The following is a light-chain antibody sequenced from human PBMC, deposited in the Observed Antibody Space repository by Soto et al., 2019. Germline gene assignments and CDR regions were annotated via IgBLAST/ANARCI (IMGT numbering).Light chain of an antibody. Sequence: EIVLKQSPGTLSLSPGERATLSCRASQSVSKNFLAWYQQKPGQAPRLLINGSSSRATGIPDRFSGSGSGTYFSLTINRLEPEDFAVYFCQQYGSSPPTFGEGTKVAIK. CDR1: QSVSKNF. CDR3: QQYGSSPPT. J-gene: IGKJ4*01. CDR2: GSS. V-gene: IGKV3-20*01.